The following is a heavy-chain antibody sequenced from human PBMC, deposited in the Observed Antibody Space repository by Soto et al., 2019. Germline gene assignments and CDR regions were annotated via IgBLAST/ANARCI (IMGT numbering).Heavy chain of an antibody. CDR3: AKVAAYYFDY. CDR1: GFTFDNYA. Sequence: GGSLRLSCAASGFTFDNYAMHWVRQAPGKGLEWVSGISWDSGSIDYADSVRGRFTISRDNARNSLYLRMSSLRPEDTALYYCAKVAAYYFDYWGQGTLVTVSS. J-gene: IGHJ4*02. D-gene: IGHD6-25*01. V-gene: IGHV3-9*01. CDR2: ISWDSGSI.